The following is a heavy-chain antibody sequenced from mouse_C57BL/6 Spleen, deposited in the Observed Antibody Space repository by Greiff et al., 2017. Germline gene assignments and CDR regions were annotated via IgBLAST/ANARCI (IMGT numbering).Heavy chain of an antibody. Sequence: EVQLQQSGPELVKPGASVKISCKASGYSFTGYYMHWVKQSSGKSLEWIGEINPSNGGTSYNQKFKGKATLTVDKSSSTAYMQLKSLTSEDSAVYECAREGDDGDYWGQGTLVTVSS. CDR3: AREGDDGDY. CDR1: GYSFTGYY. D-gene: IGHD2-3*01. CDR2: INPSNGGT. V-gene: IGHV1-43*01. J-gene: IGHJ3*01.